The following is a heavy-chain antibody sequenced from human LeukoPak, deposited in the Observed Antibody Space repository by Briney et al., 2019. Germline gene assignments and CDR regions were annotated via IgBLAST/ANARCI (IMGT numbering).Heavy chain of an antibody. CDR3: ASLTVGATGHC. Sequence: GGSLRLSRAASGFTFSSYAMHWVRQAPGKGLEWVAVISYDGSNKYYADSVKGRFTISRDNAKNALYLQMNTLGAEDTAVYYCASLTVGATGHCWGQGILVTVSS. J-gene: IGHJ4*02. CDR1: GFTFSSYA. V-gene: IGHV3-30-3*01. D-gene: IGHD1-26*01. CDR2: ISYDGSNK.